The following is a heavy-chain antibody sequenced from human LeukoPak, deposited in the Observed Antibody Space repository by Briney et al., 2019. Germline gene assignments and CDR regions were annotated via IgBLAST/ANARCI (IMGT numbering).Heavy chain of an antibody. CDR2: IYYSGST. J-gene: IGHJ3*02. CDR1: GGSISSSSYY. V-gene: IGHV4-39*01. CDR3: ARRDMTALTAYVFDI. Sequence: SETLSLTCTVSGGSISSSSYYWGWIRQPPGKGLEWIGSIYYSGSTYYNPSLNSRVTISVDTSMNQFSLKLRSVTAADTAVYYCARRDMTALTAYVFDIWGQGTMVTVSS. D-gene: IGHD4-11*01.